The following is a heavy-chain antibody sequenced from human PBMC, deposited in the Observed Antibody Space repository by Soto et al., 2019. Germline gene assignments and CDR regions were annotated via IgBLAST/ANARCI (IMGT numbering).Heavy chain of an antibody. CDR1: GFTFSSYA. CDR2: ISYDGSNK. D-gene: IGHD5-18*01. V-gene: IGHV3-30-3*01. Sequence: QVQLVESGGGVVQPGRSLRLSCAASGFTFSSYAMHWVRQAPGKGLEWVAVISYDGSNKYYADSVKGRFTISRDNSKNTLYLQMNSLRAEDTAVYYCARGDPAMSEADYWGQGTLVTVSS. CDR3: ARGDPAMSEADY. J-gene: IGHJ4*02.